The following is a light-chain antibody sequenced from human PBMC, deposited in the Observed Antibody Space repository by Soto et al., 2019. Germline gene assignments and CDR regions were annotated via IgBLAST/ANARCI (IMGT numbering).Light chain of an antibody. CDR3: QSYDMSLNNHV. J-gene: IGLJ1*01. CDR2: EVT. V-gene: IGLV2-14*01. CDR1: SSDVGAYNY. Sequence: QSVLTQPASVSGSPGQSITISCTGTSSDVGAYNYVSWYQHHPGKAPKLMIYEVTYRPSGVSDRFSGSRSGTSASLAITGLQAEDEADYYCQSYDMSLNNHVFGTGTKLTVL.